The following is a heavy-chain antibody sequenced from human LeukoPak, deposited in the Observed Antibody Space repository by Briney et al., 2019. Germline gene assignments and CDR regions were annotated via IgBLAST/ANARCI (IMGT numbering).Heavy chain of an antibody. CDR1: GFTFSNYW. CDR2: IKQDGSEK. D-gene: IGHD3-10*01. CDR3: ARDPMGQSLWFGEGGFDY. V-gene: IGHV3-7*01. Sequence: PGGSLRLSCAASGFTFSNYWMSWVRQAPGKGLELVANIKQDGSEKYYVDSVKGRFTISRDNTKNSLYLQMNSLRAEDTAVYYCARDPMGQSLWFGEGGFDYWGQGTLVTVSS. J-gene: IGHJ4*02.